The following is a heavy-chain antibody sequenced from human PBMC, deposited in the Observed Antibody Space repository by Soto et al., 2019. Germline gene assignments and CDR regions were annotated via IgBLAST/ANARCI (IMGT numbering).Heavy chain of an antibody. J-gene: IGHJ5*02. CDR1: GGTFSSYY. V-gene: IGHV4-34*08. CDR2: INYSGGT. D-gene: IGHD6-25*01. Sequence: SETLSLTCAVYGGTFSSYYWNWIRQSPGKGLEWIGDINYSGGTNYNPSLKSRVTISVDTSKNQFSLRLDSVTAADTAVYYCAKSYSGPFDPWGQGALVTVSS. CDR3: AKSYSGPFDP.